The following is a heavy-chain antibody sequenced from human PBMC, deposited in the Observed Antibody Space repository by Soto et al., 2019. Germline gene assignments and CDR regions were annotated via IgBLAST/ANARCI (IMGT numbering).Heavy chain of an antibody. CDR3: ARGSESFDL. J-gene: IGHJ4*02. D-gene: IGHD1-26*01. Sequence: QVLLMQSGPEVKKLGASVKVSCKASGYTFHNYGISWVRQVPGQGLEWMGWISGYNGNTNYAPKIQGRVTVTRDTSTATAYMELRSLRSDDTAIYYCARGSESFDLWGQGTLVTVSS. CDR2: ISGYNGNT. V-gene: IGHV1-18*01. CDR1: GYTFHNYG.